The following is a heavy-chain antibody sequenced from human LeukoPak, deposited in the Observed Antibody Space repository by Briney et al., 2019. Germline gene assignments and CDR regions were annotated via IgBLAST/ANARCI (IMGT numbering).Heavy chain of an antibody. CDR2: ISWNSGSI. J-gene: IGHJ3*02. CDR1: GFTFDDYT. Sequence: GGSLRLSCAASGFTFDDYTMHWVRQAPGKGLEWVSGISWNSGSIGYADSVKGRFTISRDNAKNSLYLQMNSLRAEDTALYYCAKDTSLSAYYYDSSGFGAFDIWGQGTMVTVSS. V-gene: IGHV3-9*01. D-gene: IGHD3-22*01. CDR3: AKDTSLSAYYYDSSGFGAFDI.